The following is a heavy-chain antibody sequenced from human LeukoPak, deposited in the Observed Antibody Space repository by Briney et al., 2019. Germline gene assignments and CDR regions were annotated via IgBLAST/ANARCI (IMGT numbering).Heavy chain of an antibody. CDR3: ARDEGSWYNWFDP. D-gene: IGHD6-13*01. CDR2: ISSSSSYT. V-gene: IGHV3-11*06. Sequence: PGGSLRLSCAASGFTFSRYWMSWIRQAPGKGLEWVSYISSSSSYTNYADSVKGRFTISRDNAKNSLYLQMNSLRAEDTAVYYCARDEGSWYNWFDPWGQGTLVTVSS. CDR1: GFTFSRYW. J-gene: IGHJ5*02.